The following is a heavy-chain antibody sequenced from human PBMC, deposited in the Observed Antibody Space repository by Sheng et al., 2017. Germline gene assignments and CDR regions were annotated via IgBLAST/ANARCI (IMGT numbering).Heavy chain of an antibody. CDR3: ARGIRDCSGGSCYSGGNWFDH. CDR2: VNHSGST. Sequence: QVQLQQWGAGLLKPSETLSLTCAVYGGSFSGYYWSWIRQPPREGAWSGLGKVNHSGSTNYNPSLKSRVTISVDTSKNQFSLKLSSVTAADTAVYYCARGIRDCSGGSCYSGGNWFDHWGQGTLVTVSS. D-gene: IGHD2-15*01. J-gene: IGHJ5*02. CDR1: GGSFSGYY. V-gene: IGHV4-34*01.